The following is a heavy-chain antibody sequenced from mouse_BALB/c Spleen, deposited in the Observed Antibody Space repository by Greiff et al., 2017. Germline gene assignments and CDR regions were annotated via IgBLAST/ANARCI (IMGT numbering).Heavy chain of an antibody. CDR1: GYTFTSYW. Sequence: QVHVKQSGADLVKPGASVKMSCKASGYTFTSYWMHWVKQRPGQGLEWIGYINPSTGYTEYNQKFKDKATLTADKSSSTAYMQLSRLTSEDSAVYYGAKIPHYFGSSYYGMDYWGQGTSVTVSS. CDR3: AKIPHYFGSSYYGMDY. D-gene: IGHD1-1*01. V-gene: IGHV1-7*01. CDR2: INPSTGYT. J-gene: IGHJ4*01.